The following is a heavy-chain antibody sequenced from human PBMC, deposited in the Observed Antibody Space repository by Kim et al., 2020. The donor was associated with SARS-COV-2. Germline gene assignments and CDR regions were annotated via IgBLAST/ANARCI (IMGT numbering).Heavy chain of an antibody. J-gene: IGHJ6*02. CDR1: GYTFTSYD. Sequence: ASVKVSCKASGYTFTSYDINWVRQATGQGLEWMGWMNPNSGNTGYAQKFQGRVTMTRNTSISTAYMELSSLRSEDTAVYYCARAPLLEWELLLSTGGMDVWGQGTTVTVSS. CDR2: MNPNSGNT. CDR3: ARAPLLEWELLLSTGGMDV. D-gene: IGHD1-26*01. V-gene: IGHV1-8*01.